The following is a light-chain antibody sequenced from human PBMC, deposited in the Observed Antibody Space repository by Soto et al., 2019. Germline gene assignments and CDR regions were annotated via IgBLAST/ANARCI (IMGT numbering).Light chain of an antibody. CDR3: QQYCSSPWT. CDR2: WAS. J-gene: IGKJ1*01. CDR1: QRVLYSSSNKNY. Sequence: DIVMTQSPDSLAVSLGERATINGKSSQRVLYSSSNKNYLAWYQQKPVQPPKLLIYWASTRESGVPDRFSGSGSGTDFTLTISSLQAEDVAVYYCQQYCSSPWTFGQGTKVEIK. V-gene: IGKV4-1*01.